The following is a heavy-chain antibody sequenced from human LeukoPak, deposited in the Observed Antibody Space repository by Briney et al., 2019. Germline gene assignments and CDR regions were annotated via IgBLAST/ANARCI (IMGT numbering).Heavy chain of an antibody. Sequence: SETLSLTCAVYGGSFSGYYWSWIRQPPGKGLEWIGEINHSGSTKYNPSLKSRVTISVDTSKNQFSLKLSSVTAADTAVYYCARSYGYGTNFDYWGQGTLVTVSS. CDR3: ARSYGYGTNFDY. CDR1: GGSFSGYY. V-gene: IGHV4-34*09. CDR2: INHSGST. J-gene: IGHJ4*02. D-gene: IGHD5-18*01.